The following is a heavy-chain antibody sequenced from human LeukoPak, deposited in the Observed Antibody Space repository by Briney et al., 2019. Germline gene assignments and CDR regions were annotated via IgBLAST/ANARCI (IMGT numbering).Heavy chain of an antibody. CDR2: IYYSGST. V-gene: IGHV4-59*12. CDR1: GGSISSYY. CDR3: AGPYGGKRRQSIDY. Sequence: SETLSLTCTVSGGSISSYYWSWLRQPPGKGLEWIGYIYYSGSTNYNPSLKSRVTISVDTSKNQFSLKLSSVTAADTAVYYCAGPYGGKRRQSIDYWGQGTLVTVSS. D-gene: IGHD4-23*01. J-gene: IGHJ4*02.